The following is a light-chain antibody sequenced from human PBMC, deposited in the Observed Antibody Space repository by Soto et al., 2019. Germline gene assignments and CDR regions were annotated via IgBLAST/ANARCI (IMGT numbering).Light chain of an antibody. V-gene: IGLV1-47*02. CDR2: SSN. J-gene: IGLJ2*01. Sequence: QLVLTQPPSASGTPGQRVTISCSGSSSNMGSNYVYWYQQLPGTAPKLLIYSSNQRPSGVPDRFSGSKSGTSASLAISGLRSEDEADYYCAAWDDSLSGHVVIGGGTKLTVL. CDR1: SSNMGSNY. CDR3: AAWDDSLSGHVV.